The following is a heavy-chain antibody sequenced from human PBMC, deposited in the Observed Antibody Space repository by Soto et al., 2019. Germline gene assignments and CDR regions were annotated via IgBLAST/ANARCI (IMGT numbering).Heavy chain of an antibody. J-gene: IGHJ5*02. Sequence: PSETLSLTCTVSGGSISSGSYYYIWIRQHPGKGLEWIGHIYYSGSTYYNPSLKSRVTISVDTSKNQFSLKLSSVTAADTAVYYCARASLRITMVRGVILPWFDPWGQGTLVTVSS. V-gene: IGHV4-31*03. CDR2: IYYSGST. CDR1: GGSISSGSYY. D-gene: IGHD3-10*01. CDR3: ARASLRITMVRGVILPWFDP.